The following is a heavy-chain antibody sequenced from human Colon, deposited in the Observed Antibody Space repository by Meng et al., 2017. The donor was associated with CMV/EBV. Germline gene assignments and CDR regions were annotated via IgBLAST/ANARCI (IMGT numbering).Heavy chain of an antibody. CDR1: GYSISGYY. Sequence: QVLPTGADPGLCKPSDTLSLPCTFSGYSISGYYWSWIRQSAGKGLEWIGRVYSSGTTTYSPSLKSRVTMPIDTSWNHFSLRLSSVTAADTAVYYCARGGNYYGSGSHLPNVFDIWGQGTLVTVSS. J-gene: IGHJ3*02. CDR3: ARGGNYYGSGSHLPNVFDI. CDR2: VYSSGTT. V-gene: IGHV4-4*07. D-gene: IGHD3-10*01.